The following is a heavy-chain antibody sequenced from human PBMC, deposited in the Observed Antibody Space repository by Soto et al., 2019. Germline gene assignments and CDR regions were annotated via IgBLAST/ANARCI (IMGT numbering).Heavy chain of an antibody. CDR2: IKQDESEK. D-gene: IGHD6-19*01. Sequence: GGSLRLSCAASGFTFSSYWMSWVRQAPGKGLEWVANIKQDESEKYYVGSVRGRFTISRENAKNSLYLQMNSLGAEATAVYYCARGIPVQWQYYYYMDVWGKGTTVTVSS. V-gene: IGHV3-7*03. CDR3: ARGIPVQWQYYYYMDV. CDR1: GFTFSSYW. J-gene: IGHJ6*03.